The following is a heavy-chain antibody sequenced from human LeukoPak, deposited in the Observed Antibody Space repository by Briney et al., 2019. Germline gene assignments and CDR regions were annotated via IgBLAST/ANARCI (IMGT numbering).Heavy chain of an antibody. V-gene: IGHV1-8*02. CDR3: ATRPYRARPFDY. Sequence: GASVKVSCKASGYTFTSYAMNWVRQAPGQGLEWMGWMNPNSGNTGYAQKFQGRVTMTEDTSTDTAYMELSSLRSEDTAVYYCATRPYRARPFDYWGQGTLVTVSS. CDR1: GYTFTSYA. D-gene: IGHD6-6*01. J-gene: IGHJ4*02. CDR2: MNPNSGNT.